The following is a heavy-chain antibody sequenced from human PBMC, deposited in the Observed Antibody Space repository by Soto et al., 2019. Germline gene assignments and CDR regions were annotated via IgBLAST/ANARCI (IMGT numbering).Heavy chain of an antibody. D-gene: IGHD4-17*01. CDR3: ARHDYGDPAIDN. Sequence: SETLSLTCTVSGGSISSSSYYWGWIRQPPGKGLEWIGSIYYSGSTDYNPSLKSRVTISADRSKNQFSLRLSSVTAADTAEYYCARHDYGDPAIDNWGQGTLVTVSS. CDR1: GGSISSSSYY. J-gene: IGHJ4*02. V-gene: IGHV4-39*01. CDR2: IYYSGST.